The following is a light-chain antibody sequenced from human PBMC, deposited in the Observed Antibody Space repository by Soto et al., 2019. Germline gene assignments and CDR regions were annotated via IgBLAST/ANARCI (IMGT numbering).Light chain of an antibody. CDR1: QSVSSN. J-gene: IGKJ2*01. V-gene: IGKV3-15*01. CDR2: GAS. Sequence: DIVMTQSPATLSVSPGERATLSCRASQSVSSNLAWYQQKPGQAPRLLIYGASTRPTGIPARFSGSGSGTEFTLTISSLQSEDFAVYYCQQYNNWPYTFGQGTKLEIK. CDR3: QQYNNWPYT.